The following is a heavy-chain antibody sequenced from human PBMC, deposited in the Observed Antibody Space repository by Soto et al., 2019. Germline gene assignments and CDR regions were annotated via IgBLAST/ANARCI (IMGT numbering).Heavy chain of an antibody. CDR2: ISFDGSNK. J-gene: IGHJ4*02. V-gene: IGHV3-30-3*01. D-gene: IGHD2-21*01. CDR3: ARDYSTTAPFDY. CDR1: GFTFSIYT. Sequence: QVQLVESGGGVVQPGRSLRLACAASGFTFSIYTFHWVRQAPGKGLEWVAVISFDGSNKYYGDSVKGRFTISRDNSKNTLYLQMNSLRVEDTAVYYGARDYSTTAPFDYWGQGTLVSVSS.